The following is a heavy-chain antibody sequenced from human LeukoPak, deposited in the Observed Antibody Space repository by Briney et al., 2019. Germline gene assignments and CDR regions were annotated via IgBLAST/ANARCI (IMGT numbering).Heavy chain of an antibody. J-gene: IGHJ6*02. Sequence: SETLSLTCTVSSGSINSGNYFWTWIRQPPGKGLEWIGSIYHSGSTYYNPSLKSRVTISVDTSKNQFSLKLSSVTAADTAVYYCARGDPDYYYGMDVWGQGTTVTVSS. V-gene: IGHV4-39*07. CDR2: IYHSGST. CDR3: ARGDPDYYYGMDV. CDR1: SGSINSGNYF.